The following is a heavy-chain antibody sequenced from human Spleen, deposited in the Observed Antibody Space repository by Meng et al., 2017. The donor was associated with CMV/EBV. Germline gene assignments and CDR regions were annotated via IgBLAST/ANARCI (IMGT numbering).Heavy chain of an antibody. J-gene: IGHJ6*02. CDR1: GGYFSGYY. V-gene: IGHV4-34*01. D-gene: IGHD2-8*01. Sequence: GSLRLSCAVYGGYFSGYYWSWIRQPPGKGLEWIGEINHSGSTNYNPSLKSRVTISVDTSKNQFSLKLSPVTAADTAVDYCPRVLNYYYYGMDVWGQGTTVTVSS. CDR2: INHSGST. CDR3: PRVLNYYYYGMDV.